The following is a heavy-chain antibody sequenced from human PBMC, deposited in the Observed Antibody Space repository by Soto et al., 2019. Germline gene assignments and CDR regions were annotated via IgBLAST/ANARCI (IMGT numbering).Heavy chain of an antibody. D-gene: IGHD4-17*01. CDR1: GGSFSGYY. Sequence: SETLSLTCAVYGGSFSGYYWTWIRQPPGTGLEWIGEINHSGSTNYNPSLKSRVTISVDTSKNQFSLKLSSVTAADTAVYYCARVSVTGAFDIWGQGTMVTVSS. V-gene: IGHV4-34*01. CDR3: ARVSVTGAFDI. J-gene: IGHJ3*02. CDR2: INHSGST.